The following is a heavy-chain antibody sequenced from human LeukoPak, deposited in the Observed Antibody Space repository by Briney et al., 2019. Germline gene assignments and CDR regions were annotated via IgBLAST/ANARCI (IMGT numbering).Heavy chain of an antibody. CDR3: ARDLRYFDWVDY. CDR2: IWYDGSNK. D-gene: IGHD3-9*01. Sequence: PGGSLRLSCAASGFTFDDYAMHWVRQAPGKGLEWVAVIWYDGSNKYYADSVKGRFTISRDNSKNTLYLQMNSLRAEDTAVYYCARDLRYFDWVDYWGQGTLVTVSS. J-gene: IGHJ4*02. CDR1: GFTFDDYA. V-gene: IGHV3-33*08.